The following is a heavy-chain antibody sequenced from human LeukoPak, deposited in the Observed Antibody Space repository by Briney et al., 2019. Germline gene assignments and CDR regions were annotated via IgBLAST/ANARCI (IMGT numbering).Heavy chain of an antibody. CDR2: ISSSGNTI. V-gene: IGHV3-48*04. Sequence: GGSLRLSCAASGFTFSSYSMNWVRQAPGKGLEWVSYISSSGNTIYYADSVKGRFTISRDNANYSLYLQMNSLRAEDTAVYSCARDRGYQFDFWGQGTLVTVSS. J-gene: IGHJ4*02. D-gene: IGHD2-2*01. CDR1: GFTFSSYS. CDR3: ARDRGYQFDF.